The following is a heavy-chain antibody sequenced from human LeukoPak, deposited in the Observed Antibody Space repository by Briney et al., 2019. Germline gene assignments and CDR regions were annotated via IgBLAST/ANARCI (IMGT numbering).Heavy chain of an antibody. CDR1: GGSISSSKW. D-gene: IGHD1-1*01. CDR3: ATRHPVARHIDY. CDR2: IYHSGST. Sequence: SGTLSLTCAVSGGSISSSKWWRWVRQPPGKGLEWIGEIYHSGSTNYNPSLKSRVTISVDKSKNQFSLKLSSVTAADTAVYYCATRHPVARHIDYWGQGTLVTVSS. J-gene: IGHJ4*02. V-gene: IGHV4-4*02.